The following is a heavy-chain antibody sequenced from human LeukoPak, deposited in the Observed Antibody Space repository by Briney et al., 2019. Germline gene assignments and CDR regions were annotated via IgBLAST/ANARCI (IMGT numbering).Heavy chain of an antibody. Sequence: SETLSLTCAVSGYSISSGYYWGWIRQPPGKGLEWIGSIYHSGSTYYNPSLKSQVTISVDTSKNQFSLKLSSVTAADTAVYYCARHAPMGYCSSTSCWGFDYWGQGTLVTVSS. CDR2: IYHSGST. V-gene: IGHV4-38-2*01. J-gene: IGHJ4*02. CDR3: ARHAPMGYCSSTSCWGFDY. D-gene: IGHD2-2*01. CDR1: GYSISSGYY.